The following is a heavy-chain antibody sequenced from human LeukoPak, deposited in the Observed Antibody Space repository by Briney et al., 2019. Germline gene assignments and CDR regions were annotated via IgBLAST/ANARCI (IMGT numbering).Heavy chain of an antibody. CDR3: TTGHHYYGSGSYIGFDP. V-gene: IGHV3-15*01. Sequence: GGSLRLSCAASGCTFSNAWMSWVRQAPGKGLEWIGRIKTKTDGGTTDYAAPVKGRFTISRDDSKNTLYLQMNSMKIEDTAVYHCTTGHHYYGSGSYIGFDPWGQGTLVTVSS. CDR2: IKTKTDGGTT. J-gene: IGHJ5*02. D-gene: IGHD3-10*01. CDR1: GCTFSNAW.